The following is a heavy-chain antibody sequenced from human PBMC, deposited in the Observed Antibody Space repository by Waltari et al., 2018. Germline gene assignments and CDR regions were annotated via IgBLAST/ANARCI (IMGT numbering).Heavy chain of an antibody. CDR3: GTRKHSVSRYDDGMDV. CDR2: VDPEDGET. Sequence: EVQLLQSGAEEQKPRATVTISCKVSGSTFTDYYMPWVHQARGRGIEWMGLVDPEDGETIYAEKFQGRVTTTADKSTDTDYMEQRSLRSEETAVDYCGTRKHSVSRYDDGMDVWGQGTTVTVSS. J-gene: IGHJ6*02. D-gene: IGHD3-10*01. V-gene: IGHV1-69-2*01. CDR1: GSTFTDYY.